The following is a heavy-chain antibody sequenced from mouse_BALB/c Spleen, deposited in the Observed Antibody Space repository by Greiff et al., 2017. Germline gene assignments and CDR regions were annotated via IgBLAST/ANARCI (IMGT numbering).Heavy chain of an antibody. J-gene: IGHJ4*01. D-gene: IGHD2-14*01. CDR3: SRAAYRYDEGYAMDY. Sequence: EVMLVESGGGLVQPGGSMKLSCVASGFTFSNYWMNWVRQSPEKGLEWVAEIRLKSNNYATHYAESVKGRFTISRDDSKSSVYLQMNNLRAEDTGIYYCSRAAYRYDEGYAMDYWGQGTSVTVSS. CDR2: IRLKSNNYAT. CDR1: GFTFSNYW. V-gene: IGHV6-6*02.